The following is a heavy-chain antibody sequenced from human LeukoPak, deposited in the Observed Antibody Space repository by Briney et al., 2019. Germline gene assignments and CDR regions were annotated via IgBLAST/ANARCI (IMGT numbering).Heavy chain of an antibody. CDR2: IYPGDSGP. D-gene: IGHD1-26*01. J-gene: IGHJ3*01. Sequence: GESLKISCKVSGHSFTSYCIGWVRQMPGKGLEWMGIIYPGDSGPTYSPSFQGQVTISVDKSINTAYLQWSSLQASDTAMYYCGMSGDRVPLQDDVFDVWGQGTMVTVS. CDR3: GMSGDRVPLQDDVFDV. CDR1: GHSFTSYC. V-gene: IGHV5-51*01.